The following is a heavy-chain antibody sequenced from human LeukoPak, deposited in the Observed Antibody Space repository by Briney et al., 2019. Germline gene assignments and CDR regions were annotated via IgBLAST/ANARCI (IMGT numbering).Heavy chain of an antibody. D-gene: IGHD5-24*01. CDR2: IYFSGTT. CDR3: ARDYAYNFDY. V-gene: IGHV4-39*07. Sequence: SETLSLTCTVSGVSISSTTYHWGWIRQPPGKGLEWIGSIYFSGTTYYNPSLKSRVTISVDTSKNQFSLKLSSVTAADTAVYYCARDYAYNFDYWGQGTLVTVSS. CDR1: GVSISSTTYH. J-gene: IGHJ4*02.